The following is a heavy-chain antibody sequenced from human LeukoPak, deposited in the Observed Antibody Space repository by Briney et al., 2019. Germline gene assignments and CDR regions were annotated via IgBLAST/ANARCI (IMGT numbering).Heavy chain of an antibody. D-gene: IGHD6-13*01. CDR3: ATTIAAAGGGNFDP. V-gene: IGHV1-24*01. CDR1: GYTLTELS. CDR2: FDPEDGET. J-gene: IGHJ5*02. Sequence: GASVKVSCKVSGYTLTELSMHWVRQAPGKGLEWMGGFDPEDGETIYAQKFQGRVTMTEDTSTDTAYMELSSLRSEDTAVYYCATTIAAAGGGNFDPWGQGTLVTVSS.